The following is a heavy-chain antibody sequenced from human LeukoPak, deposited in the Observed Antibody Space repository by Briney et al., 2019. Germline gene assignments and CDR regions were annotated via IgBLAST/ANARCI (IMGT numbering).Heavy chain of an antibody. CDR3: ARSSTYCGGDCYYFDY. CDR2: ISSNGGST. V-gene: IGHV3-64*01. Sequence: GGSLRLSCAASGFTFSSYAMPWVRQAPGKGLEYVSAISSNGGSTYYANSVKGRLTISRDNSKNTLYLQMGSLRAEDMAVYYCARSSTYCGGDCYYFDYWGQGTLVTVSS. CDR1: GFTFSSYA. D-gene: IGHD2-21*02. J-gene: IGHJ4*02.